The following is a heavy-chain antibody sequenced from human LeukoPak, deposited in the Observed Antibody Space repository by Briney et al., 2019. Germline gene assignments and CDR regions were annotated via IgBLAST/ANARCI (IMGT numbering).Heavy chain of an antibody. V-gene: IGHV4-61*01. CDR2: IYYSGST. Sequence: SETLSLTCTVSGGSVSSGSYYWSWIRQPPGKVLEWIGYIYYSGSTNYKPSLKRRVTISVDTSKNQFSLTLSSVTAADTAVYYCARDHLSGIAVAGDYWGQGTLVTVSS. CDR3: ARDHLSGIAVAGDY. CDR1: GGSVSSGSYY. D-gene: IGHD6-19*01. J-gene: IGHJ4*02.